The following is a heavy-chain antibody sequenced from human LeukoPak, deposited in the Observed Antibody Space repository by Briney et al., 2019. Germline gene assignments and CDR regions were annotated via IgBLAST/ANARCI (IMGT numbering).Heavy chain of an antibody. CDR3: TRETGLNGMDV. D-gene: IGHD3-10*01. CDR1: GFTFGDYA. V-gene: IGHV3-49*03. Sequence: PGGSLRLSCTASGFTFGDYAMSWFRQAPGKGLEWVGFIRSKAYGGTTDYAASVKSRFTISRDDSKSIAYLQMNSLKTEDTAVYYCTRETGLNGMDVWGQGTTVTVSS. J-gene: IGHJ6*02. CDR2: IRSKAYGGTT.